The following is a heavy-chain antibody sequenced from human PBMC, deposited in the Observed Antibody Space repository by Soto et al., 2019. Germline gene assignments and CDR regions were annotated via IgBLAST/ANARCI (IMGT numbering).Heavy chain of an antibody. CDR3: AKDGGYGDYDTYYFDY. V-gene: IGHV3-30*18. Sequence: SLRLSCAASGFTFSSYGMHWVRQAPGKGLEWVAVISYDGSNKYYADSVKGRFTISRDNSKNTLYLQMNSLRAEDTAVYYCAKDGGYGDYDTYYFDYWGQGTLVTVSS. CDR2: ISYDGSNK. D-gene: IGHD4-17*01. CDR1: GFTFSSYG. J-gene: IGHJ4*02.